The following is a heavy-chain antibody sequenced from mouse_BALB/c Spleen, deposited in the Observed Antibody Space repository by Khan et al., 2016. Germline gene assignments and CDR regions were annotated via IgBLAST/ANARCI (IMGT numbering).Heavy chain of an antibody. Sequence: EVQLQESGPGLVKPSQSLSLTCTVTGYSITSDYAWNWIRQFPGNKLEWMGYISYSGSTSYNPSLKSRISITRDTSKNQFFLQLNSVTTEDTATYYCARDYYGCSYFDYWGQGTTLTVSS. V-gene: IGHV3-2*02. CDR2: ISYSGST. J-gene: IGHJ2*01. CDR3: ARDYYGCSYFDY. CDR1: GYSITSDYA. D-gene: IGHD1-1*01.